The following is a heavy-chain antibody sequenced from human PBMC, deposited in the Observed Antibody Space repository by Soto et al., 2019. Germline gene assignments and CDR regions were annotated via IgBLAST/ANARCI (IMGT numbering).Heavy chain of an antibody. CDR2: IKRKTDGETT. Sequence: GGSLRLSCASSGVTCSNAWINLVRQAPGKGLEWVGRIKRKTDGETTDYAAPVKGRFTISRDDSKNTMYLQMNSLKTEDTAVYYCTTLLLWFGEPGYWGQGTLVTVSS. CDR3: TTLLLWFGEPGY. CDR1: GVTCSNAW. D-gene: IGHD3-10*01. J-gene: IGHJ4*02. V-gene: IGHV3-15*07.